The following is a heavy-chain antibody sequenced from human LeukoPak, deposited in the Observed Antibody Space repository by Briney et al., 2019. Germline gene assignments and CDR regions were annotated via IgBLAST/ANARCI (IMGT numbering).Heavy chain of an antibody. CDR1: GGSINSGGYS. Sequence: SETLSLTCAVSGGSINSGGYSWSWIRQPPGKGLEWIGYIYHSGSTYYSPSLKSRVTISVDRSKNEFSLRLTSVTAADTAVYYCARSSLEAVDYWGQGTLVTVSS. CDR2: IYHSGST. D-gene: IGHD3-3*01. J-gene: IGHJ4*02. CDR3: ARSSLEAVDY. V-gene: IGHV4-30-2*01.